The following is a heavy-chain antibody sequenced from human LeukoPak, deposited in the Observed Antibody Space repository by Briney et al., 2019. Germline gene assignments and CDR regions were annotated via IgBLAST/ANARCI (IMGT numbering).Heavy chain of an antibody. V-gene: IGHV4-39*01. CDR2: FYYSGST. D-gene: IGHD3-10*01. CDR1: GGSISSGDYY. CDR3: VYYYGSGSVEY. Sequence: SETLSLTCTVSGGSISSGDYYWGWIRQPPGKGLEWIGSFYYSGSTNYNPSLKSRVTISVDTSKNQFSLKLSSVTAADTAVYYCVYYYGSGSVEYWGQGTLVTVSS. J-gene: IGHJ4*02.